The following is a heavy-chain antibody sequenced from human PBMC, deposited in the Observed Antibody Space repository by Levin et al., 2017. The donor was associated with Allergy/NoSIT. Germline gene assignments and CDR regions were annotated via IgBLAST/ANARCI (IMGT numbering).Heavy chain of an antibody. CDR2: INHSGST. J-gene: IGHJ5*02. V-gene: IGHV4-34*01. D-gene: IGHD6-19*01. Sequence: PGGSLRLSCAVYGGSFSGYYWSWIRQPPGKGLEWIGEINHSGSTNYNPSLKSRVTISVDTSKNQFSLKLSSVTAADTAVYYCARRARPYKQWLVQRWFDPWGQGTLVTVSS. CDR1: GGSFSGYY. CDR3: ARRARPYKQWLVQRWFDP.